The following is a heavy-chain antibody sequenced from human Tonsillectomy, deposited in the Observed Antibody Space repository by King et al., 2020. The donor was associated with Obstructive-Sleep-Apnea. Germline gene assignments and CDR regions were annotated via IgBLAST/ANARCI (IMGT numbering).Heavy chain of an antibody. Sequence: QLVQSGAEVKKPGASVKVSCKASGYTFTSYGISWVRQAPGQGLEWMGWISAYNGNRNYAQKLQGRVTMTTDTSTSTAYMELRSLRSDDTAVYYCAGVNGDDYYDSSGYYPDWGQGTLVTVSS. J-gene: IGHJ4*02. CDR3: AGVNGDDYYDSSGYYPD. CDR2: ISAYNGNR. V-gene: IGHV1-18*04. D-gene: IGHD3-22*01. CDR1: GYTFTSYG.